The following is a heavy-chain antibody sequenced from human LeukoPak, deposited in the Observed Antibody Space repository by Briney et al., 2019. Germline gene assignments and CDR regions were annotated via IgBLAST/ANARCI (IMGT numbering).Heavy chain of an antibody. Sequence: ASVKVSCKASGYTFTSYYMHWVRQAPGQGLEWMGIINHSGGSTSYAQKFQGRVTMTRDTSTSTVYMELSSLRSEDTAVYYRARVNTAMAYYYYGMDVWGQGTTVTVSS. CDR3: ARVNTAMAYYYYGMDV. J-gene: IGHJ6*02. CDR1: GYTFTSYY. D-gene: IGHD5-18*01. V-gene: IGHV1-46*01. CDR2: INHSGGST.